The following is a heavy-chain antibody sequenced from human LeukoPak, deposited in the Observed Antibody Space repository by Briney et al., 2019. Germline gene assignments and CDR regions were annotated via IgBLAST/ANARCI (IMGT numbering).Heavy chain of an antibody. V-gene: IGHV3-23*01. Sequence: SGGSLRLSCAASGFTFSSYAMTWVRQAPGKGLEWVSVVSHSGASTYYADSVKGRFTISRDNSKNTLYLQMNSLRAGDTAIYYCAKHLGYSSSHTDYWGQGTLVTVSS. CDR3: AKHLGYSSSHTDY. CDR1: GFTFSSYA. CDR2: VSHSGAST. D-gene: IGHD6-13*01. J-gene: IGHJ4*02.